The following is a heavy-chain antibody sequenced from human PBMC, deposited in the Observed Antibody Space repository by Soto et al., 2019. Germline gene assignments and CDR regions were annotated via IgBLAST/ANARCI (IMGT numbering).Heavy chain of an antibody. D-gene: IGHD3-22*01. CDR1: GYTFTGYY. CDR2: INPNSGGT. V-gene: IGHV1-2*04. J-gene: IGHJ4*02. CDR3: ERSYYDSSGYYYDY. Sequence: ASVKVSCKASGYTFTGYYMHWVRQAPGQGLEWMGWINPNSGGTNYAQKLQGWVTMTRDTSISTAYMELSRLISDDTAVYYCERSYYDSSGYYYDYWGQGTLVTVSS.